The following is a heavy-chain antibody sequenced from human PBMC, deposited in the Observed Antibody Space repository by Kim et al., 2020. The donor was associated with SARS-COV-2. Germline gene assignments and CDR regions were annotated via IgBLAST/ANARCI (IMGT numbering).Heavy chain of an antibody. CDR2: IKPKTDGGST. CDR1: GFTFTYAW. Sequence: GGSLRLSCAVSGFTFTYAWITWVRQVPGKGLEWVGRIKPKTDGGSTDYAAPVKGRFTISRDDSKNTLYLQMASLKTEDTAVYYCTRGVGSSGWYEGAFDYWGQGTLVTASS. D-gene: IGHD6-19*01. J-gene: IGHJ4*02. V-gene: IGHV3-15*01. CDR3: TRGVGSSGWYEGAFDY.